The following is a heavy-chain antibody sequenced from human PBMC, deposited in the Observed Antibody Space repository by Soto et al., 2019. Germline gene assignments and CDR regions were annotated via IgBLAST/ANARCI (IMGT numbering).Heavy chain of an antibody. CDR2: ILPDDADT. D-gene: IGHD6-13*01. V-gene: IGHV5-51*01. Sequence: GESLKTSCKASGYSFTSYGIGGVRQTPGKVLGGRGIILPDDADTRYSPSFEGRVTISADSSTNTALPHLRSLGASDTATQFCARQGFSKHYFYAADVWGQGTPVTVSS. CDR1: GYSFTSYG. CDR3: ARQGFSKHYFYAADV. J-gene: IGHJ6*02.